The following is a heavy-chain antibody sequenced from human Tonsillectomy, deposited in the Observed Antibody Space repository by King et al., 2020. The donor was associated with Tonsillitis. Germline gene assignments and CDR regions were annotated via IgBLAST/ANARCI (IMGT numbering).Heavy chain of an antibody. CDR1: GGPINSYY. Sequence: VQLQESGPGLVKPSETLSLTCTVSGGPINSYYWSWIRQPAGKGLEWIGRIYTSGSTNYNPSLKSRVTMSVDTSTNQFSLKLSSVTAADTAVYYCARVPRHCSGGTCSYYGMDVWGQGPAVTVSS. CDR3: ARVPRHCSGGTCSYYGMDV. V-gene: IGHV4-4*07. J-gene: IGHJ6*02. CDR2: IYTSGST. D-gene: IGHD2-15*01.